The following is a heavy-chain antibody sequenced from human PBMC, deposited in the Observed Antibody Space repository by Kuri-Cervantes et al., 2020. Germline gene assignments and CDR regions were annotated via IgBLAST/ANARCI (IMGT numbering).Heavy chain of an antibody. V-gene: IGHV3-33*05. Sequence: LSLTCAASGFTFSSYGMHWVRQAPGKGLEWVAVISYDGSNKYYADSVKGRFTISRDNSKNTLYLQMNSLRAEDTAVYYCAREPGSGYFFDYWGQGTLVTVSS. CDR2: ISYDGSNK. CDR1: GFTFSSYG. D-gene: IGHD3-22*01. CDR3: AREPGSGYFFDY. J-gene: IGHJ4*02.